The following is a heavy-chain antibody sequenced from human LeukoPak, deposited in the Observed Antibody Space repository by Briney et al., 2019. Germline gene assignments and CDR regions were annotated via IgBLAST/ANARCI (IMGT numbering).Heavy chain of an antibody. D-gene: IGHD3-3*01. CDR2: IYYSGST. Sequence: ASETLSLTCAVYGGSFSGYYWGWIRQPPGKGLEWIGSIYYSGSTYYNPSLKSRVTISVDTSKNQFSLKLSSVTAADTAVYYCASGGRYYDFWSGYYRDWFDPWGQGTLVTVSS. CDR1: GGSFSGYY. V-gene: IGHV4-34*01. CDR3: ASGGRYYDFWSGYYRDWFDP. J-gene: IGHJ5*02.